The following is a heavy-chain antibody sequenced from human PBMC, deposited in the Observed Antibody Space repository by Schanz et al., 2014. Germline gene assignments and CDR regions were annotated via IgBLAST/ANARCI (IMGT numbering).Heavy chain of an antibody. V-gene: IGHV1-69*04. Sequence: QVPLVQSGAEVKKPGSSVKVSCKASGGTFSSYAFSWVRQAPGQGLEWMGKIIPILGMENYAQKFQGRVTITADISTSTAYMDLRRRREDETAVYYCAREMTYHYDTSGPVGAFDIWGQGTVVTVSS. D-gene: IGHD3-22*01. CDR2: IIPILGME. CDR3: AREMTYHYDTSGPVGAFDI. CDR1: GGTFSSYA. J-gene: IGHJ3*02.